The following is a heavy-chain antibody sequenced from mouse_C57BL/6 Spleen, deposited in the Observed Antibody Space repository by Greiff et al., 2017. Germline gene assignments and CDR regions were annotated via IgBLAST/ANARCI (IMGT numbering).Heavy chain of an antibody. CDR2: IDPETGGT. Sequence: QVQLQQSGAELVRPGASVTLSCKASGYTFTDYEMHWVKQTPVHGLEWIGAIDPETGGTAYNQKFKGKAILTADKSSSTAYMELRSLTSEDSAVYYCTSGEKLLRYFDYWGQGTTLTVSS. V-gene: IGHV1-15*01. J-gene: IGHJ2*01. CDR3: TSGEKLLRYFDY. CDR1: GYTFTDYE.